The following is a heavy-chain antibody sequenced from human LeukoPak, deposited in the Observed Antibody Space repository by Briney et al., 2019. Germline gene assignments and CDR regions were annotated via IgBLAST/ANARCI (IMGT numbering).Heavy chain of an antibody. CDR1: GFTFSSYW. V-gene: IGHV3-74*01. CDR3: AREERGYCSGGSCYLSSFDY. CDR2: INRDGSST. J-gene: IGHJ4*02. Sequence: GGSLRLSCVASGFTFSSYWIHWVRHAPGKGLVWVSRINRDGSSTIYADSVRGRFTISRDNAKNTLYLQMNSLRAEDTAVYYCAREERGYCSGGSCYLSSFDYWGQGTLVTVSS. D-gene: IGHD2-15*01.